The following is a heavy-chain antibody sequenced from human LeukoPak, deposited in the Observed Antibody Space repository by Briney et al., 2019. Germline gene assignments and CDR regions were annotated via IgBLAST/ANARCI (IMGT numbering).Heavy chain of an antibody. D-gene: IGHD6-19*01. V-gene: IGHV3-23*01. CDR2: ISGSGGST. CDR1: GFTFSSYA. CDR3: ARAGYNSGWYEY. Sequence: GGSLRLSCAASGFTFSSYAMSRVRQAPGKGLEWVSAISGSGGSTYYADSVKGRFTISRDNSKNTLYLQMNSLRAEDTAVYYCARAGYNSGWYEYWGQGTLVTVSS. J-gene: IGHJ4*02.